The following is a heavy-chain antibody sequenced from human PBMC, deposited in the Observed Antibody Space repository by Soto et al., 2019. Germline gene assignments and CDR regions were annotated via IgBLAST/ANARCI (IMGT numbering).Heavy chain of an antibody. CDR2: INHSGST. CDR3: AQGGGSYPNWFDP. Sequence: ETLSLTCAVYGGSFSGYYWSWIRQPPGKGLEWIGEINHSGSTNYNPSLKSRVTISVDTSKNQFSLKLSSVTAADTAVYYCAQGGGSYPNWFDPWGQGTLVTVSS. CDR1: GGSFSGYY. D-gene: IGHD1-26*01. V-gene: IGHV4-34*01. J-gene: IGHJ5*02.